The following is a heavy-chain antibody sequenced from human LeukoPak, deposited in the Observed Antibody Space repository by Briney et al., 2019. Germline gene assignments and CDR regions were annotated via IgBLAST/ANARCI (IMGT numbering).Heavy chain of an antibody. CDR1: GFTFDDYA. V-gene: IGHV3-9*01. Sequence: GRSLRLSCAASGFTFDDYAMHWVRQAPGKGLEWVSGISWNSGSIGYADSVKGRFTISRDNAKNSLYLQMNSPRAEDTALYYCAKGISGGWELRVVPYDYWGQGTLVTVSS. CDR2: ISWNSGSI. J-gene: IGHJ4*02. CDR3: AKGISGGWELRVVPYDY. D-gene: IGHD1-26*01.